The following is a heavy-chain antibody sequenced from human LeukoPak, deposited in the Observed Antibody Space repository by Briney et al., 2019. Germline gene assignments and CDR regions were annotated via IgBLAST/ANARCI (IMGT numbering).Heavy chain of an antibody. CDR2: INHSGST. D-gene: IGHD5-24*01. J-gene: IGHJ4*02. V-gene: IGHV4-34*01. CDR3: ARREISNRYKYYFDY. Sequence: SETLSVTCAVYGGSFSGYYWSWIRQPPGKGLEWIGEINHSGSTNCNPSLKSRVTISVDTSKNQFSLKLSSVTAADTAVYYCARREISNRYKYYFDYWGQGTLVTVSS. CDR1: GGSFSGYY.